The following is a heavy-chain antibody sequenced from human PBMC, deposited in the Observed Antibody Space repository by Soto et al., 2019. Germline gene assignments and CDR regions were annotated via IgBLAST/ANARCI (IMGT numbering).Heavy chain of an antibody. V-gene: IGHV3-9*01. CDR3: AKDLYSAAGTIGY. D-gene: IGHD6-13*01. J-gene: IGHJ4*02. CDR2: ISWNSGSI. Sequence: EVQLVESGGGLVQPGRSLRLSCAASGFTFDDYAMHWVRQAPGKGLGWVSGISWNSGSIGYADSVKGRFTISRDNAKNSLYLQMNSLRTEDTALYYCAKDLYSAAGTIGYWGQGTLVTVSS. CDR1: GFTFDDYA.